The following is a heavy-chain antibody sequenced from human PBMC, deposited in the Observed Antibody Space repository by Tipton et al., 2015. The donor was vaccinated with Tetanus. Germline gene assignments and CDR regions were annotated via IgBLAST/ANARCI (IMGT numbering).Heavy chain of an antibody. CDR2: VIYDGTS. D-gene: IGHD3-3*01. CDR1: GVSVRSYY. Sequence: TLSLTCTVSGVSVRSYYWSWIRQSPDKGLEWLGDVIYDGTSYYNPSLNSRVKISLDTSMNQVSLTLTSVTAADTAVYYCARIHDFWSGYFDFWGQGTLVTVSP. J-gene: IGHJ4*02. CDR3: ARIHDFWSGYFDF. V-gene: IGHV4-34*12.